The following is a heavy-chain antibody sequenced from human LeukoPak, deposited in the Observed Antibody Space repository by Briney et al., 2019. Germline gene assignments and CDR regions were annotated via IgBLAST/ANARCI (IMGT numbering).Heavy chain of an antibody. V-gene: IGHV4-4*07. D-gene: IGHD3-3*01. CDR2: IYTSGST. Sequence: PSETLSLTCTVSGGSISSYYWSWIRQPPGKGLEWIGRIYTSGSTNYNPSLKSRVTMSVDTSKNQFSLKLSSVTAADTAVYYCARTDLWSGYLHFDYWGQGTLVTVSS. J-gene: IGHJ4*02. CDR1: GGSISSYY. CDR3: ARTDLWSGYLHFDY.